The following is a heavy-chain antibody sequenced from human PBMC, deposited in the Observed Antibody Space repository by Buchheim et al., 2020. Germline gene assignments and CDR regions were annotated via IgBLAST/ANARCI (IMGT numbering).Heavy chain of an antibody. J-gene: IGHJ6*02. Sequence: QVQLVQSGAEVKKPGSSVNVSCKASGGTFSSFAISWVRQAPGQGLEWMGRIIPILGITNYAQKFQGRVTITADKSTSTAYMELSSLRSEDTAVYYCARDFLAENIVVVPANLHSYCGMDVWGQGTT. CDR1: GGTFSSFA. CDR3: ARDFLAENIVVVPANLHSYCGMDV. CDR2: IIPILGIT. V-gene: IGHV1-69*04. D-gene: IGHD2-2*01.